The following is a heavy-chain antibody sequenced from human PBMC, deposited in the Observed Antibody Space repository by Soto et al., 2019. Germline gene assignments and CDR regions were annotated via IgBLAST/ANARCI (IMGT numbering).Heavy chain of an antibody. D-gene: IGHD2-15*01. J-gene: IGHJ2*01. Sequence: QVQLVQSGAEVKKPGASVKVSCKASGYTFTSYGISWVRQAPGQGLEWMGWISAYNGNTNYAQKLQGRVTRTTDTATSTACMELRSLRSDDTAVYYCARGRGVVVGAAAQDWYFDLWGRGTLVTVSS. V-gene: IGHV1-18*01. CDR2: ISAYNGNT. CDR1: GYTFTSYG. CDR3: ARGRGVVVGAAAQDWYFDL.